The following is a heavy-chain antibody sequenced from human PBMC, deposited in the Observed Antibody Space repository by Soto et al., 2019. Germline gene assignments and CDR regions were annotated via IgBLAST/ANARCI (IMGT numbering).Heavy chain of an antibody. CDR3: ARDQSRRYCSSTSCYGMDV. J-gene: IGHJ6*02. Sequence: ASETLSLTCAVSGYSISSGYYWGWIRQPPGKGLEWIGSIYHSGSTYYNPSLKSRVTISVDTSKNQFSLKLSSVTAADTAVYYCARDQSRRYCSSTSCYGMDVWGQGTTVTAP. CDR2: IYHSGST. D-gene: IGHD2-2*01. V-gene: IGHV4-38-2*02. CDR1: GYSISSGYY.